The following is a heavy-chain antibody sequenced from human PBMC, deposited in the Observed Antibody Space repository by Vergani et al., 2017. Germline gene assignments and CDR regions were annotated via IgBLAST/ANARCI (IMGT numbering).Heavy chain of an antibody. D-gene: IGHD2-2*01. Sequence: EVQLVESGGGLVQPGGSLRLSCAASGFTFSSYWMSWVRQAPGKGLEWVANIKQDGSEKYYVDSVKGRFTISRDNSKNSLYLQMNSLRAEDTAVYYCAKEEWDGIVVVPAAIRGGYYFDYWGQGTLVTVSS. CDR2: IKQDGSEK. J-gene: IGHJ4*02. V-gene: IGHV3-7*03. CDR3: AKEEWDGIVVVPAAIRGGYYFDY. CDR1: GFTFSSYW.